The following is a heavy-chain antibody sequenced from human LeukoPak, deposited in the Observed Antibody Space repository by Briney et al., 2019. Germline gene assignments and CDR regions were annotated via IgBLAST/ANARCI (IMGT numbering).Heavy chain of an antibody. Sequence: GRSLRLSCAASGFTFSSYGMHWVRQAPGKGLEWVAVISYDGSNKYHADSVKGRFTISRDNSKNTLYLQMNSLRAEDTAVYYCAKRAPKEYYPMFDPWGQGTLVTVSS. CDR3: AKRAPKEYYPMFDP. V-gene: IGHV3-30*18. CDR2: ISYDGSNK. D-gene: IGHD3-10*01. CDR1: GFTFSSYG. J-gene: IGHJ5*02.